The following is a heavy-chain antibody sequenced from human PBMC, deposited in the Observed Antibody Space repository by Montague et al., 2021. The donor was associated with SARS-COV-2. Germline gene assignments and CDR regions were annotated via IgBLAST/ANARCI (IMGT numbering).Heavy chain of an antibody. CDR1: GASIVNTDC. J-gene: IGHJ4*02. CDR2: IYDTAST. D-gene: IGHD6-19*01. V-gene: IGHV4-4*02. CDR3: MRAGGYVNRPPV. Sequence: SETLSLTCAVSGASIVNTDCWSWVRQPPGKGLEWIGEIYDTASTNYNPSLKSRVTMSVDKFNNQVSLKLTYLTAADTAVYFCMRAGGYVNRPPVWGQGALVIVSS.